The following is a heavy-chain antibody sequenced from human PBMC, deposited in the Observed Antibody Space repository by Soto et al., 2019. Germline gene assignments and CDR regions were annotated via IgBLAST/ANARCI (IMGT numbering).Heavy chain of an antibody. CDR3: ARDPHDSFDN. V-gene: IGHV6-1*01. Sequence: QSQSLSLTCAISGDSVSSNSAAWNWIRQSPSRGLEWMGRTYYRSKWNNDYAVSVKSRITINPDTSKIQFSMQLNSVTPEDKAVYYCARDPHDSFDNWGQGTMVTVSS. CDR1: GDSVSSNSAA. J-gene: IGHJ3*02. CDR2: TYYRSKWNN.